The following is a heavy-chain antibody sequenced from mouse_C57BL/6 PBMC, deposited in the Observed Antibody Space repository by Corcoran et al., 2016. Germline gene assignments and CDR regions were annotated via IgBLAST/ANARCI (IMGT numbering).Heavy chain of an antibody. CDR3: ARGEAYYSKWWYFDV. CDR2: IYPRSGNT. V-gene: IGHV1-81*01. Sequence: QVQLQQSGAELARPGASVKLSCKASGYTFTSYGISWVKQRTGQGLEWIGEIYPRSGNTYYNEKFKGKATLTADKSSSTAYMELRSLTSEDSAVYFCARGEAYYSKWWYFDVWGTGTTVTVSS. D-gene: IGHD2-5*01. J-gene: IGHJ1*03. CDR1: GYTFTSYG.